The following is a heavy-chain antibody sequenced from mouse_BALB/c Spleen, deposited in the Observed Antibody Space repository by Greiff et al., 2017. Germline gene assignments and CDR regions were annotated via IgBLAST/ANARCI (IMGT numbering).Heavy chain of an antibody. J-gene: IGHJ2*01. CDR2: INPSNGRT. CDR3: ASPYYYGSSNDY. CDR1: GYTFTSYW. D-gene: IGHD1-1*01. Sequence: QVQLQQPGAELVKPGASVKLSCKASGYTFTSYWMHWVKQRPGQGLEWIGEINPSNGRTNYNEKFKSKATLTVDKSSSTAYMQLSSLTSEDSAVYYCASPYYYGSSNDYWGQGTTLTVSS. V-gene: IGHV1S81*02.